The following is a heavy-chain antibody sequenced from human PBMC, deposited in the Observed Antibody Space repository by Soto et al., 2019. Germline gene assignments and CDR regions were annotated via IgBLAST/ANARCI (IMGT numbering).Heavy chain of an antibody. J-gene: IGHJ6*04. D-gene: IGHD6-13*01. CDR1: GGTFSSYA. V-gene: IGHV1-69*13. Sequence: SVKVSCKASGGTFSSYAINWVRQAPGQGLEWMGGIIPIFGTANYAQKFQGRVTITADESTSTAYMELSSLRSEDTAVYYCARAVSSSSPDYYYYGMDVWGKGTTVTVSS. CDR2: IIPIFGTA. CDR3: ARAVSSSSPDYYYYGMDV.